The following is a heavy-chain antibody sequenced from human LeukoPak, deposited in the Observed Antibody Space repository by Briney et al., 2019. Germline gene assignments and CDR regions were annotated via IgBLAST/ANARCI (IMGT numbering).Heavy chain of an antibody. Sequence: GESLKISCKGSGYSFTSYWIGWVRQMPGKGQEWMGIIYPGDSDTRYSPSFQGQVTISADKSISTAYLQWGSLKASDTAMYYCARLAAAGPTYDRYWGQGTLVTVSS. CDR1: GYSFTSYW. J-gene: IGHJ4*02. V-gene: IGHV5-51*01. CDR2: IYPGDSDT. CDR3: ARLAAAGPTYDRY. D-gene: IGHD6-13*01.